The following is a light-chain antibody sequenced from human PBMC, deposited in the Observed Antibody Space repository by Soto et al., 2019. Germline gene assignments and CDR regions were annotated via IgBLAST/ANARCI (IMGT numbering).Light chain of an antibody. CDR1: QSVSSN. CDR3: QQYHNWPRT. Sequence: EIVMTQSPPTLSVSPGERATLSCRASQSVSSNLAWYQQRPGQAPRLLIYDASTRATGIPARFSGSGSGTEFTLTISSLQSEDFAVYYCQQYHNWPRTFGQGTKV. V-gene: IGKV3-15*01. CDR2: DAS. J-gene: IGKJ1*01.